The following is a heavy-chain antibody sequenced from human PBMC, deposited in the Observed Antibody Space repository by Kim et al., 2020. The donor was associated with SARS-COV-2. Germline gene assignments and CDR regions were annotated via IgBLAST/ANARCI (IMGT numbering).Heavy chain of an antibody. D-gene: IGHD6-19*01. Sequence: STYYADAVKGRFTISRDNSKNTLYLQMNSRRAEDTAVYYCASVVNSSGWQWGQGTLVTVSS. CDR2: ST. CDR3: ASVVNSSGWQ. J-gene: IGHJ4*02. V-gene: IGHV3-53*01.